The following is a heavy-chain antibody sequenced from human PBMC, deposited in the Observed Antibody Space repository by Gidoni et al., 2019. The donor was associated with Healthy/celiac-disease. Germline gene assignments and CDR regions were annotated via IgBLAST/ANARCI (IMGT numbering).Heavy chain of an antibody. D-gene: IGHD3-22*01. CDR3: TTSPYYYDSSGDY. CDR2: IKSKTDGGTT. J-gene: IGHJ4*02. V-gene: IGHV3-15*01. CDR1: GFPFSNAW. Sequence: EVQLVESGGGLVKPGGFLRLSCAASGFPFSNAWRSWVRQAPGTGLEWVGRIKSKTDGGTTDYAAPVKGRFTISRDDSKNTLYLQMNSLKTEDTAVYYCTTSPYYYDSSGDYWGQGTLVTVSS.